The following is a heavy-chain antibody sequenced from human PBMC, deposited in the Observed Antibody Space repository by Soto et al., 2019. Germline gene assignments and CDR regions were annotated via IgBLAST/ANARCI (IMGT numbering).Heavy chain of an antibody. J-gene: IGHJ4*02. CDR2: IYYSGST. Sequence: QVQLQESGPGLVKPSQTLSLTCTVSGGSISSGGYYWSWIRKHPGKGLEWIGYIYYSGSTYYNPSLKSRVTISGDTSKNQFSLKLSSVTAADTAVDYCARDAGVFMPRGHNFDYWGQGTLVTVSA. CDR1: GGSISSGGYY. D-gene: IGHD2-2*01. V-gene: IGHV4-31*03. CDR3: ARDAGVFMPRGHNFDY.